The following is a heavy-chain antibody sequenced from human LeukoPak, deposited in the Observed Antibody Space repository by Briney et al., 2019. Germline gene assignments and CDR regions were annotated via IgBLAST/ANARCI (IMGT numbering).Heavy chain of an antibody. V-gene: IGHV3-23*01. CDR3: AKGADTAMANYFDY. CDR1: GFPFSSYG. D-gene: IGHD5-18*01. Sequence: QPGGSLRLSYAAAGFPFSSYGMSWVRQAPGKGLEWVSAVGGSGGSTYNADSVRGRFTISRDNFKNTLYLQMNSLRAEDTAVYYCAKGADTAMANYFDYWGQGTLVTVSS. J-gene: IGHJ4*02. CDR2: VGGSGGST.